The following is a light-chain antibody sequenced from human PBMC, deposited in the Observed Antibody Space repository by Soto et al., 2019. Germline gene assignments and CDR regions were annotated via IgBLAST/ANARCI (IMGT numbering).Light chain of an antibody. Sequence: EILLTQSPAPLALSPGDRATLSCGASQSVSSYLAWYQQKPGQAPRLLIYDASNSATGIPARFTGSGSGTDFTLTISSLEHEDFAVYYCQQRSNWHPITFGQGTRLEIK. CDR1: QSVSSY. CDR2: DAS. J-gene: IGKJ5*01. V-gene: IGKV3-11*01. CDR3: QQRSNWHPIT.